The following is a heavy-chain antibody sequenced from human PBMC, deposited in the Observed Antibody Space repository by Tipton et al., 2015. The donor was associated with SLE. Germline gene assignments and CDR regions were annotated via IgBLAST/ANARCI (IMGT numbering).Heavy chain of an antibody. V-gene: IGHV4-39*07. CDR2: IYYSGST. CDR3: AREPSMVGAFDI. CDR1: GGSISSSSYY. D-gene: IGHD3-10*01. J-gene: IGHJ3*02. Sequence: TLSLTCIVSGGSISSSSYYWGWIRQPPGKGLEWIGSIYYSGSTYYNPSLKSRVTISVHTPKNQFSLKLSSVTAADTAVYYCAREPSMVGAFDIWGQGTMVPVSS.